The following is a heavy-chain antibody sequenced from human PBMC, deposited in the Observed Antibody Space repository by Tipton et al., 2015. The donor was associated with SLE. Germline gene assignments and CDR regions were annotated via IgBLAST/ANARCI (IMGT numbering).Heavy chain of an antibody. CDR3: ASPITLVRGVTKDY. D-gene: IGHD3-10*01. V-gene: IGHV4-34*01. CDR2: INHSGST. J-gene: IGHJ4*02. Sequence: LRLSCAVYGGSFSGYYWSWIRQPPGKGPEWIGEINHSGSTNYNPSLKSRVTISVDTSKNQFSLKVGSVTAADTAVYYCASPITLVRGVTKDYWGQGTLVTVSS. CDR1: GGSFSGYY.